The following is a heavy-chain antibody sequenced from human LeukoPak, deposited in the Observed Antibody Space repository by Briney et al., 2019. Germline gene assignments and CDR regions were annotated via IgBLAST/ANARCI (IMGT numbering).Heavy chain of an antibody. Sequence: GSLRLSCAASGFSLSGYWVTWVRQAPGKGLEWIGSIYYSGSTYYNPSLKSRVTISVDTSKNQFSLKLSSVTAADTAVYFCARFRIAAAGPGNYFDYWGQGTLVTVSS. V-gene: IGHV4-39*07. J-gene: IGHJ4*02. CDR2: IYYSGST. CDR3: ARFRIAAAGPGNYFDY. D-gene: IGHD6-13*01. CDR1: GFSLSGYW.